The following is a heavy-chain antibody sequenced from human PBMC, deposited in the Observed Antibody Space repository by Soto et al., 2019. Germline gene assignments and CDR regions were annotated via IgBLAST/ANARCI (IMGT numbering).Heavy chain of an antibody. J-gene: IGHJ4*02. CDR3: ARHHILWFGELLSHFDY. Sequence: QLQLQESGPGLVKPSETLSLTCTVSGGSISSSSYYWGWIRQPPGKGLEWIGSIYYSGSTYYNPSRKSRVTISVDTSKNQFSLKLSSVTAADTAVYYCARHHILWFGELLSHFDYWGQGTLVTVSS. D-gene: IGHD3-10*01. V-gene: IGHV4-39*01. CDR1: GGSISSSSYY. CDR2: IYYSGST.